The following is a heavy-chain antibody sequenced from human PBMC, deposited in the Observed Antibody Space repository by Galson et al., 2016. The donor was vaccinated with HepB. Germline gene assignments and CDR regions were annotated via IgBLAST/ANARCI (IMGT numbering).Heavy chain of an antibody. J-gene: IGHJ4*02. V-gene: IGHV3-23*01. CDR3: AKDINGYYRPFDY. Sequence: SLRLSCAASGFTFNSYAMSWVRQAPGKGLEWVSAVSGSGSHTYYADSVKGRFTISRDNSKSTLYLEMNSLSAKDTALYYCAKDINGYYRPFDYWGQGTLVTVSS. CDR1: GFTFNSYA. D-gene: IGHD3-22*01. CDR2: VSGSGSHT.